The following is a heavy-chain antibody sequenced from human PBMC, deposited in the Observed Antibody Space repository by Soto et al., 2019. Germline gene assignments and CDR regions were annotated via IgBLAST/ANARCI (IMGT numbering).Heavy chain of an antibody. CDR3: AKVPPAPIVAAPGVRTGFLPH. J-gene: IGHJ1*01. V-gene: IGHV3-23*01. CDR2: ISGNGDST. CDR1: GFTFSAYA. Sequence: VVLLESGGGLVQPGGSLRLSCAGSGFTFSAYAMSWVRQAPGKGLEWVSAISGNGDSTYYADSVKGRFTISRDNSKKTLYLQLNSLRDEDTAVYYCAKVPPAPIVAAPGVRTGFLPHWGQGTLVIVSS. D-gene: IGHD6-6*01.